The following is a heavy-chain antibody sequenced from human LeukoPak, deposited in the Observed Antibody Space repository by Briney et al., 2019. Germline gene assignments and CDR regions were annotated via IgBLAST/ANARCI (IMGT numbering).Heavy chain of an antibody. Sequence: PGRSLRLSCAASGFTFSTYAMHWVRQAPGKGLEWVAVISYDGNNKYYADSVKGRFTISRDNSKNTLYLQMNSLRAEDTAVYYCAKDMYSSGWLANDYWGQGTLVTVSS. CDR1: GFTFSTYA. D-gene: IGHD6-13*01. CDR2: ISYDGNNK. J-gene: IGHJ4*02. CDR3: AKDMYSSGWLANDY. V-gene: IGHV3-30-3*01.